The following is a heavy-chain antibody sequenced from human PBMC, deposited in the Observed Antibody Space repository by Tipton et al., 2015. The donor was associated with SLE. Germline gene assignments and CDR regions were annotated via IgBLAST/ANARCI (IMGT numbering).Heavy chain of an antibody. D-gene: IGHD2-2*01. V-gene: IGHV4-59*08. Sequence: TLSLTCIVSGGSVSSYYWSWIRQPAGKGLEWIGYIFYNGNTYYRPSLKSRVTISVDTSKNQFSLKLSSVAAADTAVYYCARLKDVVVVPAAPRFDSWGQGALVTVSS. CDR2: IFYNGNT. CDR1: GGSVSSYY. J-gene: IGHJ4*02. CDR3: ARLKDVVVVPAAPRFDS.